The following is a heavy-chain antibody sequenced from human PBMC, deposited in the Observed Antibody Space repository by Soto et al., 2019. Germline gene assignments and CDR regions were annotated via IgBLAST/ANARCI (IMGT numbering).Heavy chain of an antibody. J-gene: IGHJ4*02. CDR2: IWFDGSNE. D-gene: IGHD2-15*01. V-gene: IGHV3-33*01. Sequence: QVQLVESGGGVVQPGRSLRLSCAASGFTFSRYAMHWVRQAPGKGLEWVAIIWFDGSNEYYADSVKGRFTISRDNSKDTLYFQMNSLIPEDTAVFFWGRTSVVPRYYLDYWGQGTLVHVS. CDR3: GRTSVVPRYYLDY. CDR1: GFTFSRYA.